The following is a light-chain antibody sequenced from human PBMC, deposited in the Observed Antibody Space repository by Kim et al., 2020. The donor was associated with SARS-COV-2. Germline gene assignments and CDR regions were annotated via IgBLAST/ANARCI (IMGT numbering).Light chain of an antibody. CDR1: QSFSSY. CDR2: SAS. J-gene: IGKJ4*01. Sequence: DIQMTQSPSTLSASVGDRVTITCRASQSFSSYLDWYQQKPGKAPKLLIYSASSLETGVPSRFSGSASGTEFTLTISSLQPDDVATYYCQQNYDDPLTFGGGTKVDIK. V-gene: IGKV1-5*03. CDR3: QQNYDDPLT.